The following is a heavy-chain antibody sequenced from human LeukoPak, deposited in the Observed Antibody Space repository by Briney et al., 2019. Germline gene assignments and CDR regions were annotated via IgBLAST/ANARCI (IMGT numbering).Heavy chain of an antibody. CDR3: ARVISWEDMDV. V-gene: IGHV1-69*04. CDR2: IIPIFGIA. CDR1: GGTFSSYA. Sequence: GASVKVSCKASGGTFSSYAISWVRQAPGQGLEWMGRIIPIFGIANYAQKFQGRVTITADKSTSTAYMELSSLRSEDTAVYYCARVISWEDMDVWGQGTTVTVSS. J-gene: IGHJ6*02. D-gene: IGHD1-26*01.